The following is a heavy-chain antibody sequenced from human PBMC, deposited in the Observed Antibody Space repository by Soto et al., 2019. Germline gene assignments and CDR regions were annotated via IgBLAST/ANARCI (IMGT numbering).Heavy chain of an antibody. J-gene: IGHJ3*01. CDR3: ARAPYYGD. V-gene: IGHV3-73*01. Sequence: GGSLRLSCAASGCTFSDSSIHWVRQASGKGLEWLGRIRSRAHSHATAYAASLTGRFIISRDDSKNTAYLQMNSLQIDDTAVYFCARAPYYGDWGQGAEVTVSS. D-gene: IGHD3-10*01. CDR1: GCTFSDSS. CDR2: IRSRAHSHAT.